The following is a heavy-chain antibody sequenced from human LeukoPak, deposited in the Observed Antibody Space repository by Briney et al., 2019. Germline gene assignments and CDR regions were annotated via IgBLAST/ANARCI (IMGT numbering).Heavy chain of an antibody. D-gene: IGHD4-17*01. J-gene: IGHJ6*03. CDR1: GGSISSYY. CDR2: IYYSGST. V-gene: IGHV4-59*01. Sequence: SETLSLTCTVSGGSISSYYWSWIRQPPGKGLEWIGYIYYSGSTNYNPSLKSRVTISVDTSKNQFSLKLSSVTAADTAVYYCARESGDYGDYDESPVYYYYYYMDVWGKGTTVTVSS. CDR3: ARESGDYGDYDESPVYYYYYYMDV.